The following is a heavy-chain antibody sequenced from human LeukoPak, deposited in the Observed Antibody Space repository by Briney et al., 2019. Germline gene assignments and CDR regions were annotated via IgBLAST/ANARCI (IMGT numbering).Heavy chain of an antibody. Sequence: GRSLRLSCTASGFTFEDFAMHWVRQVPGKGLEWVSGISWNSGTIGYADSVKGRFTISRDNAKNSLYLQMNSLRAEDTAFYYCAKEGYSYSFDYWGQGTLVTVSS. CDR3: AKEGYSYSFDY. V-gene: IGHV3-9*01. CDR2: ISWNSGTI. CDR1: GFTFEDFA. D-gene: IGHD5-18*01. J-gene: IGHJ4*02.